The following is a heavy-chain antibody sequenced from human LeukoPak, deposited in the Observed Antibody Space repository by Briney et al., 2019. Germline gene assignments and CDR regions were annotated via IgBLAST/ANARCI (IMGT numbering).Heavy chain of an antibody. Sequence: PGGSLRLSCAASGFTFSDYYMSWIRQAPGKGLEWVSYISSSGSTIYYADSVKGRFTTSRDNAKYSLYLQMNSLRAEDTAVYYCARALMPGITMVRGVIGPDYWGQGTLVTVSS. CDR1: GFTFSDYY. D-gene: IGHD3-10*01. CDR3: ARALMPGITMVRGVIGPDY. J-gene: IGHJ4*02. V-gene: IGHV3-11*01. CDR2: ISSSGSTI.